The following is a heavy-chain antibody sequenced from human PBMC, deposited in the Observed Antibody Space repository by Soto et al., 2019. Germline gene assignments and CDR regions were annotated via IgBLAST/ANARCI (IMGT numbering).Heavy chain of an antibody. CDR3: ARVPPHYSDAFDL. CDR2: SYYSGST. Sequence: QVQLQESGPGLVKPSQTLSLTCTVSGGSISSGGYYWCWIRQHPGKGLEWIGYSYYSGSTYYTPFLNSRRTISVDTSKNQFSLKPSSVTAADAAVDYCARVPPHYSDAFDLWGQGTMVTVSS. V-gene: IGHV4-31*03. CDR1: GGSISSGGYY. J-gene: IGHJ3*01. D-gene: IGHD3-10*01.